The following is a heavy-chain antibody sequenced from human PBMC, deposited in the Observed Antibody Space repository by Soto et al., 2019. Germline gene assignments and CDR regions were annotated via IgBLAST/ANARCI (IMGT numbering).Heavy chain of an antibody. V-gene: IGHV3-23*01. D-gene: IGHD4-17*01. J-gene: IGHJ6*02. CDR1: GFAFNIYA. CDR3: AKCDGDYRYYYYGMDV. Sequence: PVGSLRLSCAASGFAFNIYAMSWVRQAPGKGLEWVASISGSGSSTYSADSVKGRFTISRDNSKIMVYLQMNNLRAEDTATYYCAKCDGDYRYYYYGMDVWGQGTTVTVSS. CDR2: ISGSGSST.